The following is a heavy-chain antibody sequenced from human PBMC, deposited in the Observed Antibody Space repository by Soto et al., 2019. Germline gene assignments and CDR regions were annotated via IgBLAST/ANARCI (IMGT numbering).Heavy chain of an antibody. D-gene: IGHD1-1*01. CDR1: GYTFTSYG. CDR2: ISAYNVYT. CDR3: YMELRSLRSDDTAVYYCARGSGTTSENSLFDY. Sequence: QVQLVQSGTEVKKPGASVKVSCKASGYTFTSYGINWVRQAPGQGLEWMGWISAYNVYTNYAQNLQGRVTMTTDTSPSTPYLQHRVTLTTDTSTSAAYMELRSLRSDDTAVYYCARGSGTTSENSLFDYWGQGTLVTVSS. J-gene: IGHJ4*02. V-gene: IGHV1-18*01.